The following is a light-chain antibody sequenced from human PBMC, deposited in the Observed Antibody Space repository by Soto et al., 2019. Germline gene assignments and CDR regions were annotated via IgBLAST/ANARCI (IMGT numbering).Light chain of an antibody. CDR2: GAS. Sequence: AIQMTQSPSSLSASVGDRVTITCRASQDIRHELGWYQQKPGKAPKVLIYGASSLQSGVPSRFSGSGSGTVFTLTISSLQPEDFATYYCLQDHNYPRTFGQGTKVEIK. CDR1: QDIRHE. CDR3: LQDHNYPRT. J-gene: IGKJ1*01. V-gene: IGKV1-6*01.